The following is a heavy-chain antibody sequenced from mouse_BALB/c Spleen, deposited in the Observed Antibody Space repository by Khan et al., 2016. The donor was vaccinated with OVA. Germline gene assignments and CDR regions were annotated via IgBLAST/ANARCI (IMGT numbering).Heavy chain of an antibody. CDR2: FYPFSGGN. V-gene: IGHV1S135*01. D-gene: IGHD2-2*01. CDR1: GYSFTSYY. J-gene: IGHJ3*01. CDR3: TRHGYVAWFTY. Sequence: QLKQSGPELMKPGASVKISCKASGYSFTSYYIHWVMQSHGKSLEWIGYFYPFSGGNTYNQKYKGKATLTADKSSSTANLHLSNLTSEDAAVYYCTRHGYVAWFTYWGQGTLVTVSA.